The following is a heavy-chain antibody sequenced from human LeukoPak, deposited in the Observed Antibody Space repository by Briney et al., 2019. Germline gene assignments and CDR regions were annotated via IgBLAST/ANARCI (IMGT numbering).Heavy chain of an antibody. D-gene: IGHD6-19*01. Sequence: PGGSLRLSCAASGFIFSNYWMSWVRQAPGKGLEWVANIKQDGYERSYVDSVKGRFIVSRDNAKNSVYLHMNSLRAEDTAMYYCARDLGSHWLGNWFDPWGQGTLVTVSS. CDR3: ARDLGSHWLGNWFDP. J-gene: IGHJ5*02. V-gene: IGHV3-7*01. CDR1: GFIFSNYW. CDR2: IKQDGYER.